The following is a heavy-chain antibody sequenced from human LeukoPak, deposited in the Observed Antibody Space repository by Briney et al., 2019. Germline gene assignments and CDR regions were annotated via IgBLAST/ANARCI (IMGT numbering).Heavy chain of an antibody. CDR1: GFTFSSYW. D-gene: IGHD3-16*01. V-gene: IGHV3-7*01. Sequence: GGSLRLSCAASGFTFSSYWMSWVRQAPGKGLEWVANIKQDGSEKYYVDSVKGRFTISRDNAKNSLYLQMNSLRAEDTAVYYCAKAPTFTALHYFDSWGQGTLVTVSS. CDR3: AKAPTFTALHYFDS. CDR2: IKQDGSEK. J-gene: IGHJ4*02.